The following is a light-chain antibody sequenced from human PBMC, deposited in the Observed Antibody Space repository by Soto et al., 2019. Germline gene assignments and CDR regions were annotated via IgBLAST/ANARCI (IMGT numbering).Light chain of an antibody. CDR2: AAS. CDR3: LQDYNLLT. CDR1: QGIGND. V-gene: IGKV1-6*01. Sequence: AIQMTQSPSSLSASVGDRVTITCRASQGIGNDLAWYQQKPGKAPELLIYAASSLQSGVPSRFSGSGSGTDFTLTISSLQPEDCATYYCLQDYNLLTFGGGTKVEIK. J-gene: IGKJ4*01.